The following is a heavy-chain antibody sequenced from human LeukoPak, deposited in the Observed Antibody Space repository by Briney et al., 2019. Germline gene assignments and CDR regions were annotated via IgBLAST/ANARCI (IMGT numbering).Heavy chain of an antibody. J-gene: IGHJ3*02. CDR3: ARDPGYCSSTSCSLDAFDI. CDR1: GYTFTSYG. Sequence: ASVKVSCKASGYTFTSYGISWVRQAPGQGLEWMGWISAYNGNTIYAQKLQGRVTMTTDTSTSTAYMELRSLRSDDTAVYYYARDPGYCSSTSCSLDAFDIWGQGTMVTVSS. D-gene: IGHD2-2*01. V-gene: IGHV1-18*01. CDR2: ISAYNGNT.